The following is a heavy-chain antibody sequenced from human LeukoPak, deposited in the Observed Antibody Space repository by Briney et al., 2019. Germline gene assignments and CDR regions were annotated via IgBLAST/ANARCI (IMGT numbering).Heavy chain of an antibody. V-gene: IGHV4-59*08. J-gene: IGHJ4*02. CDR2: IYYSGNT. CDR3: AGHDYGDYSFDY. CDR1: GGSISSYY. D-gene: IGHD4-17*01. Sequence: SETLSLICTVSGGSISSYYWSWIRQPPGKGLEWIGYIYYSGNTNYNPSLKSRVTISVDTSKNQFSLKLSSVTAADTAVYYCAGHDYGDYSFDYWGQGTLVTVSS.